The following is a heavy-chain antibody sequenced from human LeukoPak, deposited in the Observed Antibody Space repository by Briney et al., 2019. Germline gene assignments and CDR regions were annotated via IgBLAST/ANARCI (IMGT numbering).Heavy chain of an antibody. J-gene: IGHJ4*02. CDR1: GYTFTSYG. CDR2: ISAYNGNT. V-gene: IGHV1-18*01. Sequence: ASVKVSYKASGYTFTSYGISWVRQAPGQGLEWMGWISAYNGNTNYAQKLQGRVTMTTDTSTSTAYMELRSLRSDDTAVYYCARDFYSSGYYYSDYWGQGTLVTVSS. D-gene: IGHD3-22*01. CDR3: ARDFYSSGYYYSDY.